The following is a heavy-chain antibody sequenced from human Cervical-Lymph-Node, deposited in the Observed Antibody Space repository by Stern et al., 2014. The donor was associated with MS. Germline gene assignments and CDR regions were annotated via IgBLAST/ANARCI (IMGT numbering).Heavy chain of an antibody. V-gene: IGHV1-69*06. CDR2: ISPILETS. CDR3: ALLRYTSGPEF. J-gene: IGHJ4*02. D-gene: IGHD5-18*01. CDR1: GGNFSVLA. Sequence: VQLVESGAEVKKPESSVRVSCQASGGNFSVLAISWVRQAPGQGLAWMGGISPILETSTCAQKCKGRVTITADRSTSRVHMEMTSLRSEDTAVFYCALLRYTSGPEFWGQGTPVTVSS.